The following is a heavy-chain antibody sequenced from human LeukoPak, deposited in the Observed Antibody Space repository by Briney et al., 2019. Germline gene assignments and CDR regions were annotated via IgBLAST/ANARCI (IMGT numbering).Heavy chain of an antibody. Sequence: PSQTLSLTCTVSGGSISSGSYYWSWIRPPAGQGLEWIVRIYTSGSTNYNPSLKSRVTISVDTSNNLFSLKLSSVTAADTAVYYCARFDYRINWFDPWGQGILVTVSS. V-gene: IGHV4-61*02. CDR2: IYTSGST. J-gene: IGHJ5*02. D-gene: IGHD4-11*01. CDR3: ARFDYRINWFDP. CDR1: GGSISSGSYY.